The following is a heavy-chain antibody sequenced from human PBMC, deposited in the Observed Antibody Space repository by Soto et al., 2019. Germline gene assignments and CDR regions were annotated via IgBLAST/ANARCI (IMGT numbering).Heavy chain of an antibody. V-gene: IGHV1-69*13. CDR1: GGTFSSYA. CDR3: AGKIVLRFVWFDP. CDR2: IIPIFGTA. J-gene: IGHJ5*02. D-gene: IGHD2-8*01. Sequence: SVKVSCKASGGTFSSYAISWVRQAPGQGLEWMGGIIPIFGTANYAQKFQGRVTITADESTSTAYMELSSLRSEDTAVYYCAGKIVLRFVWFDPGGQGXLVTVYS.